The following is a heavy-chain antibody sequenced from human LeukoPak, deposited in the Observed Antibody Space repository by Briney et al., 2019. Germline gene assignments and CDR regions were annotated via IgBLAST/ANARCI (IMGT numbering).Heavy chain of an antibody. Sequence: PSETLSLTCAVYGGSFSGYYWSWLRQPPGKGLEWIGEINHSGSTNYNPSLKSRVTISVDTSKNQFSLKLSSVTAADTAVYYCARGLYSSSWYPRVLTYWGQGTLVTVSS. V-gene: IGHV4-34*01. CDR1: GGSFSGYY. D-gene: IGHD6-13*01. J-gene: IGHJ4*02. CDR3: ARGLYSSSWYPRVLTY. CDR2: INHSGST.